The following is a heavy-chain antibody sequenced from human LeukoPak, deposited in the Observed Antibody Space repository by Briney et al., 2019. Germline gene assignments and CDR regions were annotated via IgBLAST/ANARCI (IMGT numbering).Heavy chain of an antibody. Sequence: GGSLRLSCAASGFTFSSYWMHWVRQAPGKGLVWVSRINSDGSSTSYADSVKGRFTISRDNAKNTLYLQMSSLRAEDTAVYYCASAYYDFWSGHNDAFDIWGQGTMVTVSS. CDR1: GFTFSSYW. D-gene: IGHD3-3*01. CDR2: INSDGSST. V-gene: IGHV3-74*01. J-gene: IGHJ3*02. CDR3: ASAYYDFWSGHNDAFDI.